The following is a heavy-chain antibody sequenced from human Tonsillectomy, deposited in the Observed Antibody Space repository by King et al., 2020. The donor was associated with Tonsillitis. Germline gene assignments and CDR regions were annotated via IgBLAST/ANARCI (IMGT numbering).Heavy chain of an antibody. CDR3: ARHLNPYWYFDL. V-gene: IGHV4-59*08. Sequence: QLQESGPGLVKPSETLSLTCTVSGDSITNYYWSLIRQPPGKGLEWIGCIYYSGRTNYNPYLKIRVTMSLDTANNQFSLKLSSVTAADTAVYYCARHLNPYWYFDLWGRGTLVTVSS. CDR2: IYYSGRT. CDR1: GDSITNYY. J-gene: IGHJ2*01.